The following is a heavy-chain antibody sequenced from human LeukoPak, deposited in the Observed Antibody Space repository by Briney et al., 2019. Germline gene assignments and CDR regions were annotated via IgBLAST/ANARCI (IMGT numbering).Heavy chain of an antibody. CDR2: IIPILGTA. V-gene: IGHV1-69*04. D-gene: IGHD2-15*01. J-gene: IGHJ4*02. CDR1: GSTFSSYA. Sequence: ASVKVSCKASGSTFSSYAISWVRQAPGQGLEWMGRIIPILGTANYAQKFQGRVTITADKSTSTAYMELSSLRSEDTAVYYCATKGGSYCSGGSCYDYWGQGTLVTVSS. CDR3: ATKGGSYCSGGSCYDY.